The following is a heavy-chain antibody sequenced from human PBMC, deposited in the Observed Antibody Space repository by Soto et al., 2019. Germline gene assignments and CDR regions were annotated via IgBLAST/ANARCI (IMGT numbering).Heavy chain of an antibody. Sequence: NLSETLSLTCTVSVVYVNNDNSYWSWIRQPPGKGLEWIGYIYYTGSTTYNPSLKSRVTISLDTSRNHFSLSLSSVTAADTAVFYCAREYSNSPEAFDFWGRGTLVTVSS. D-gene: IGHD6-6*01. CDR2: IYYTGST. CDR1: VVYVNNDNSY. J-gene: IGHJ4*02. V-gene: IGHV4-61*03. CDR3: AREYSNSPEAFDF.